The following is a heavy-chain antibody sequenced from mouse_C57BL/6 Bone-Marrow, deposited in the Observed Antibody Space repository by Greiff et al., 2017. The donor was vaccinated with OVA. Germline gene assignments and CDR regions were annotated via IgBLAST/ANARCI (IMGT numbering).Heavy chain of an antibody. CDR1: GYTFTSYT. V-gene: IGHV1-4*01. CDR3: ARVGDSNWYFDV. J-gene: IGHJ1*03. D-gene: IGHD2-5*01. Sequence: QVQLQQSGAELARPGASVKMSCKASGYTFTSYTMHWVKQRPGQGLEWIGYINPSSGYTKYNQKFKDKATLTADKSSSTAYMQLSSLTSEDSAVYYCARVGDSNWYFDVWGTGTTVTVSS. CDR2: INPSSGYT.